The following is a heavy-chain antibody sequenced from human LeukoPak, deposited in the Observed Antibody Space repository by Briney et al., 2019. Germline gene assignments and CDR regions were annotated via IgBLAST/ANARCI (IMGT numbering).Heavy chain of an antibody. CDR2: ISGSGGST. J-gene: IGHJ4*02. CDR3: AKGDYYDYYFDY. CDR1: GFTFTSYG. Sequence: GGTLRLSCEASGFTFTSYGMSWVRQAPGHGLEWVSSISGSGGSTYYADSVKGRFTISRDNSKNTLYLQMNSLRAEDTAVYYCAKGDYYDYYFDYWGQGTLVTVSS. V-gene: IGHV3-23*01. D-gene: IGHD3-22*01.